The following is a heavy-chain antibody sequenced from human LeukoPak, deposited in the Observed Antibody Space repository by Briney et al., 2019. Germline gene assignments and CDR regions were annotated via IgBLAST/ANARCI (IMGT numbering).Heavy chain of an antibody. J-gene: IGHJ5*02. Sequence: ASVKVSCKASGYSFTSYNINWVRQATGQGLEWMGWINPNSGDTGSAEKFQGRVTMTRNTATRTAYMELSSLRSEDTAMYYCALIGPAYQMLDRWWSDPWGQGTLVTVSS. CDR1: GYSFTSYN. D-gene: IGHD2-2*01. CDR2: INPNSGDT. V-gene: IGHV1-8*01. CDR3: ALIGPAYQMLDRWWSDP.